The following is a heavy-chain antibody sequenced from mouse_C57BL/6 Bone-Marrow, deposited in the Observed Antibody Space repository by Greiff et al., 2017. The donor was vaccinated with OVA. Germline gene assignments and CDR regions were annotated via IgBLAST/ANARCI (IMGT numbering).Heavy chain of an antibody. J-gene: IGHJ2*01. Sequence: QVQLQQSGAELVRPGASVKLSCKASGYTFTDYYINWVKQRPGQGLEWIARIYPGSGTTYYNEKFKGKATLTAEKSSSTAYMQLSSLTSEDSAVYFCARSPSSYYYGSDYFDYWGQGTTLTVSS. D-gene: IGHD1-1*01. CDR3: ARSPSSYYYGSDYFDY. CDR2: IYPGSGTT. V-gene: IGHV1-76*01. CDR1: GYTFTDYY.